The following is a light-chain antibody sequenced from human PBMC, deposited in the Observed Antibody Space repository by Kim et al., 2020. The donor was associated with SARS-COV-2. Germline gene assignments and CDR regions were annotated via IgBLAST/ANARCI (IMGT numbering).Light chain of an antibody. Sequence: ATITCKSSQSVLSSPNNRNNLSWDQQKPGQPPRLLIYGASSRKSGVPDRFGGSVSGTDFTLTISSLQAEDGAVYYCQQYYTTPITFGQGTRLEIK. CDR1: QSVLSSPNNRNN. CDR2: GAS. V-gene: IGKV4-1*01. J-gene: IGKJ5*01. CDR3: QQYYTTPIT.